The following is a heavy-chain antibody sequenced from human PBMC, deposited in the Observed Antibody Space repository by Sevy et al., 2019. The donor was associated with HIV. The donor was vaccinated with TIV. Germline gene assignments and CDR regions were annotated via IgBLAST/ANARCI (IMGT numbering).Heavy chain of an antibody. CDR1: GFTFSSYS. CDR3: ARDREEYYGTGSYYSPPLYYYGMDV. V-gene: IGHV3-48*02. Sequence: GGSLRLSCAASGFTFSSYSMNWVRQAPGKGLEWVSYISSSSSTIYYADSVKGRFTISRGNAKNSLYLQMNSLRDEDTAVYYCARDREEYYGTGSYYSPPLYYYGMDVWGQGTTVTVSS. CDR2: ISSSSSTI. J-gene: IGHJ6*02. D-gene: IGHD3-10*01.